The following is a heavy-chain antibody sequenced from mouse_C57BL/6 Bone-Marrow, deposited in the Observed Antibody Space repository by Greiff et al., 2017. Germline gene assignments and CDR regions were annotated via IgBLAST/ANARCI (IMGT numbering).Heavy chain of an antibody. V-gene: IGHV1-69*01. Sequence: QVQLQQPGAELVMPGASVKLSCKASGYTFTCYWMHWVKQRPGQGLEWIGEIDPSDSYTNYNQKFKGKSTLTVNKSSSTAYIQLSSLTSGDSAVYYCARRMDYWGQGTSVTGSS. CDR1: GYTFTCYW. CDR3: ARRMDY. CDR2: IDPSDSYT. J-gene: IGHJ4*01.